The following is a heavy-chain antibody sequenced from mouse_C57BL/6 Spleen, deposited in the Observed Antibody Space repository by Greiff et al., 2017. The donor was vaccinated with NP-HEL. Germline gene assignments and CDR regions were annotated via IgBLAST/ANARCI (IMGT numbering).Heavy chain of an antibody. Sequence: EVQLVESGGGLVKPGGSLKLSCAASGFTFSDYGMHWVRQAPEKGLEWVAYISSGSSTIYYADTVKGRFTISRDNAKNTLFLQMTSLRSEDTAMYYCARPDYYGSSYGAYWGQGTLVTVSA. CDR2: ISSGSSTI. D-gene: IGHD1-1*01. CDR1: GFTFSDYG. CDR3: ARPDYYGSSYGAY. J-gene: IGHJ3*01. V-gene: IGHV5-17*01.